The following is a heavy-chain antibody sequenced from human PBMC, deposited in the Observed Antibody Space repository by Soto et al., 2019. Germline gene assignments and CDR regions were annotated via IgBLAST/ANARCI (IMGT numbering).Heavy chain of an antibody. Sequence: QVQLQESGPGLVKPSETLSLTCTVSGGSISSYQWSWIRQAPGRGLEWIGYISYSGSITYNPSLKSRVTISLDTSKHQFSLRLSSVTASDTAVYYCARKFSAFDYWGQGTLVTVSS. D-gene: IGHD1-26*01. CDR1: GGSISSYQ. CDR2: ISYSGSI. CDR3: ARKFSAFDY. V-gene: IGHV4-59*01. J-gene: IGHJ4*02.